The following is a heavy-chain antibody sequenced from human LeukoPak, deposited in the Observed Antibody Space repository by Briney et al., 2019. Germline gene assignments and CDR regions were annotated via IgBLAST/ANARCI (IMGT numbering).Heavy chain of an antibody. CDR3: AKTQGFYDC. Sequence: GGSLRLSCAASVFTFSSYAMSWVRQAPGKGLEWVSGVGFDGTRYYADSVKGRFTVSRDTATNTLYLQMSSLRAEDTAIFYCAKTQGFYDCWGQGTLVTVSS. J-gene: IGHJ4*02. V-gene: IGHV3-23*01. CDR2: VGFDGTR. D-gene: IGHD3-3*01. CDR1: VFTFSSYA.